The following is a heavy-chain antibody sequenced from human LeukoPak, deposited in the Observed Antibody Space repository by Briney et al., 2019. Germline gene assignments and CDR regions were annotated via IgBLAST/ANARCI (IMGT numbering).Heavy chain of an antibody. Sequence: GGSLRLSCAASGFTFSSYWMHWVRQAPGKGLVWVSRINSDGSSTSYADSVKGRFTISRDNAKNTLYLQMNGLRAEDTAVYYCARDDAGYSYDPRGWFDPWGQGTLVTVSS. D-gene: IGHD5-18*01. CDR1: GFTFSSYW. J-gene: IGHJ5*02. V-gene: IGHV3-74*01. CDR2: INSDGSST. CDR3: ARDDAGYSYDPRGWFDP.